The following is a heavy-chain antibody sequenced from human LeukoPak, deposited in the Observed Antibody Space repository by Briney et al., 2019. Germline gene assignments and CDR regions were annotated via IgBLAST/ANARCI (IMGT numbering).Heavy chain of an antibody. CDR1: GFTFSSYS. Sequence: PGGSLRLSCAASGFTFSSYSMNWVRQAPGKGLEWVSSISSSSSYIYYADLVKGRFTISRDNAKNSLYLQMNSLRAEDTAVYYCARDLWFGELSFNPSDYWGQGTLVTVSS. CDR2: ISSSSSYI. CDR3: ARDLWFGELSFNPSDY. D-gene: IGHD3-10*01. J-gene: IGHJ4*02. V-gene: IGHV3-21*01.